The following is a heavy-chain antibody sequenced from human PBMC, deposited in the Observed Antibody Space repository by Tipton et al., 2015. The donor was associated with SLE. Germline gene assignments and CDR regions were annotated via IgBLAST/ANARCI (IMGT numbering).Heavy chain of an antibody. CDR3: ARGRYFDY. J-gene: IGHJ4*02. CDR1: GGSFSGYY. Sequence: TLSLTCAVYGGSFSGYYWSWIRQPPGKGLEWIGEINHSGSTNYNPSLKSRVTISVDTAKNQFSLKLSSVTAADTAVYYCARGRYFDYWGQGTLVTVSS. CDR2: INHSGST. V-gene: IGHV4-34*01.